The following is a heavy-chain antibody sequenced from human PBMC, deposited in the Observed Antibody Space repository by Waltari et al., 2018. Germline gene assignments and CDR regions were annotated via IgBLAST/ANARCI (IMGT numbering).Heavy chain of an antibody. Sequence: QVQLQQWGAGLLKPSETLSLTCAVYGGSFSGYYWSWIRQPPGKGLEWIGEINHSGSTNYNPSLKSRVTISVDTSKNQFSLKLSSVTAADTAVYYGAREGATYYDILTGNFDAFDIWGQGTMVTVSS. CDR1: GGSFSGYY. CDR3: AREGATYYDILTGNFDAFDI. V-gene: IGHV4-34*01. CDR2: INHSGST. D-gene: IGHD3-9*01. J-gene: IGHJ3*02.